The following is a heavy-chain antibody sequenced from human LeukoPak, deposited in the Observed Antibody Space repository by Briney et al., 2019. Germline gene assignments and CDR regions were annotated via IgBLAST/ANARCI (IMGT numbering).Heavy chain of an antibody. Sequence: GGSLRLSCAASGFTFSVFLVHWVRQAPGTGPVWVSRISPDGSTTSYADSVKGRFTISRDNAKNTLYLQISSLRAEDTAVYYCARDMWGTFDYWGQGTLVTVSS. CDR1: GFTFSVFL. J-gene: IGHJ4*02. CDR2: ISPDGSTT. CDR3: ARDMWGTFDY. V-gene: IGHV3-74*01. D-gene: IGHD7-27*01.